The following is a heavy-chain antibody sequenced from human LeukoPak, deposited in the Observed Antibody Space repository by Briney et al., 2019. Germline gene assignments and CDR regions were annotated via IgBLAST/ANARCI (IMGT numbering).Heavy chain of an antibody. CDR2: ISSSRSTI. CDR3: ARDLVGYYGSGSLY. CDR1: GFTFSSYS. V-gene: IGHV3-48*04. D-gene: IGHD3-10*01. J-gene: IGHJ4*02. Sequence: GGSLRLSCAASGFTFSSYSMNWVRQVPGKGLEWLSFISSSRSTIYYADSVKGRFIITRDNAKNSLYLQMNSLRAEDTAIYYCARDLVGYYGSGSLYWGQGTLVTVSS.